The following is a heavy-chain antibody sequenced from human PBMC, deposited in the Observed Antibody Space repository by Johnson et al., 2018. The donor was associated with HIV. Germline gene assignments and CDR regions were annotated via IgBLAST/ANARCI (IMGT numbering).Heavy chain of an antibody. V-gene: IGHV3-30-3*01. J-gene: IGHJ3*02. CDR3: VRRFYDSSAFDI. CDR1: GFIFSSYE. Sequence: QVQLVESGGGVVQPGRSLRLSCTASGFIFSSYEMHWVRQAPGKGLGWVALISHDGSNKSYADSVKGRFSIFRDSSKNTLDLQMNSLRVEDTAVYFCVRRFYDSSAFDIWGQGTLVTVSS. CDR2: ISHDGSNK. D-gene: IGHD3-22*01.